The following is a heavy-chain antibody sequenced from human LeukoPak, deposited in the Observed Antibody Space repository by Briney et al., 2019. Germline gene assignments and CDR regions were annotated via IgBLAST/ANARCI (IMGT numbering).Heavy chain of an antibody. CDR3: TTAAGNYYYYYMDV. D-gene: IGHD6-13*01. CDR2: IKSKTDGGTT. V-gene: IGHV3-15*01. CDR1: GFTFSNAW. Sequence: KSGGSLRLSCAASGFTFSNAWMSWVRQAPGKGLEWVGRIKSKTDGGTTDYAAPVKGRFTISRDASKNTLYLQMNSLKTEDTAVYYCTTAAGNYYYYYMDVWGKGTTVTVSS. J-gene: IGHJ6*03.